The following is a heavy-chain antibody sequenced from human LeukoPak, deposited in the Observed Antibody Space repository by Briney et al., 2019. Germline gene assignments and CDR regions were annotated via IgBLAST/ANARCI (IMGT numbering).Heavy chain of an antibody. J-gene: IGHJ3*02. D-gene: IGHD3-22*01. Sequence: GASLQISCQGSGYSFTSYWIGWVRQLPGKGLEWMGIIYPGDSDTRYSPSFQGQVTISADKSISTAYLQWSSLKASDTAMYYCARQRDYYDSSGSAFDIWGQGTMVTVSS. V-gene: IGHV5-51*01. CDR2: IYPGDSDT. CDR1: GYSFTSYW. CDR3: ARQRDYYDSSGSAFDI.